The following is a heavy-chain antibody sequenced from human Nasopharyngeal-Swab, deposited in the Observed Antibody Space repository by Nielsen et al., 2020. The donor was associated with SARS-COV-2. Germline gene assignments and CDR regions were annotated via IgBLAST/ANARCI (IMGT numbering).Heavy chain of an antibody. V-gene: IGHV1-8*03. CDR2: MNPNSGNT. CDR1: GGTFSSYA. CDR3: ARGIFTIAAIGGMDV. J-gene: IGHJ6*02. Sequence: ASVKVSCKASGGTFSSYAINWVRQATGQGLEWMGWMNPNSGNTGYAQKFQGRVTITRNTSISTAYMELSSLRSEDTAVYYCARGIFTIAAIGGMDVWGQGTTVTVSS. D-gene: IGHD2-2*02.